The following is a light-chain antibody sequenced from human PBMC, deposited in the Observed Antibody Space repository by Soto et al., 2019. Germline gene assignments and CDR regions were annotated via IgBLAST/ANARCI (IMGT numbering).Light chain of an antibody. Sequence: QSVLTQPPSASGTPGQMVTISCSGSSSNIGSNTVNWYQQLPGMAPKLLIYNNSQRPSGVPDRCSGSKSGTSASLAISGLQSEDEADYYCAAWDDSLRGLEFGAGTKLTVL. J-gene: IGLJ2*01. CDR2: NNS. CDR1: SSNIGSNT. V-gene: IGLV1-44*01. CDR3: AAWDDSLRGLE.